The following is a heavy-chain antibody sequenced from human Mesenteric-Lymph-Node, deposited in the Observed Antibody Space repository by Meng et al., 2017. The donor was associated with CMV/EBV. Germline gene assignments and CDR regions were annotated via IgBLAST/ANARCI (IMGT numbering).Heavy chain of an antibody. J-gene: IGHJ4*02. D-gene: IGHD4-17*01. Sequence: SETLSPTCSVSGGSITSYSWNWIRQPPGKGLEWIGYIYYSGTTNYNPSLKSRVTVSLDTSKNQFSLRLCSVTAADTAVYYCARADGDYIDYWGQGTPVTVAS. CDR3: ARADGDYIDY. V-gene: IGHV4-59*01. CDR1: GGSITSYS. CDR2: IYYSGTT.